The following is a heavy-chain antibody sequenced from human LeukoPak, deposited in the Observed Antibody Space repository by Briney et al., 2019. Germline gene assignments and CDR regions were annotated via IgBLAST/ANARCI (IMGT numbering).Heavy chain of an antibody. CDR2: IYSGGST. CDR3: ARVLRRDSSSWYYFDY. J-gene: IGHJ4*02. V-gene: IGHV3-66*01. D-gene: IGHD6-13*01. CDR1: GSTFSSYA. Sequence: GGSLRLSCAASGSTFSSYAMNWVRQAPGKGLEWVSVIYSGGSTYYADSVKGRFTISRDNSKNTLYLQMNSLRAEDTAVYYCARVLRRDSSSWYYFDYWGQGTLVTVSS.